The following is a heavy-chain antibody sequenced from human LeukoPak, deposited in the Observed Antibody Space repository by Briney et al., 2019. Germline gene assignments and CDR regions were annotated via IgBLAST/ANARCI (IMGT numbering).Heavy chain of an antibody. CDR2: IYYNGIT. CDR1: GGSIFSGDYY. V-gene: IGHV4-30-4*01. Sequence: PQTLSLTCTVSGGSIFSGDYYWNWIRQPPGKGLEWIGYIYYNGITYYNPSLESRVTISVDTSKNQFSLKLSSVTAADTAVYYCARGDYNDGAGYLDHWGQGTLVPVSS. CDR3: ARGDYNDGAGYLDH. J-gene: IGHJ5*02. D-gene: IGHD3-22*01.